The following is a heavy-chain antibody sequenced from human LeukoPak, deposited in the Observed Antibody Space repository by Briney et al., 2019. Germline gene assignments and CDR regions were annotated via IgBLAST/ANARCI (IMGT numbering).Heavy chain of an antibody. CDR3: ARTATGTEGLNWFDP. Sequence: SETLSLTCTVSGGSISSYYWSWIRQPPGKGLEWIGEINHSGSTNYNPSLKSRVTISVDTSKNQFSLKLSSVTAADTAVYYCARTATGTEGLNWFDPWGQGTLVTVSS. V-gene: IGHV4-34*01. J-gene: IGHJ5*02. D-gene: IGHD1-1*01. CDR1: GGSISSYY. CDR2: INHSGST.